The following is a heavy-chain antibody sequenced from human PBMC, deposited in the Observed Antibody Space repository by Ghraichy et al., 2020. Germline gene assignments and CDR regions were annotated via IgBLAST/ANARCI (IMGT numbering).Heavy chain of an antibody. CDR2: MNPNSGNT. CDR3: ARPFKVVRFLEWLDAYYYYGMDV. D-gene: IGHD3-3*01. V-gene: IGHV1-8*01. Sequence: ASVQVSCKASGYTFTSYDINWVRQATGHGLEWMGWMNPNSGNTGYAQKFQGRVTMTRNTSISTAYMELSSLRSEDTAVYYCARPFKVVRFLEWLDAYYYYGMDVWGQGTTVTVSS. J-gene: IGHJ6*02. CDR1: GYTFTSYD.